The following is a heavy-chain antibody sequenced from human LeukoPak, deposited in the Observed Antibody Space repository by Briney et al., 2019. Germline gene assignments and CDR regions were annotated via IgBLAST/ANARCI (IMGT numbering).Heavy chain of an antibody. D-gene: IGHD1-26*01. CDR1: GFSFSGYW. CDR3: VRGGLMGATDY. J-gene: IGHJ4*02. V-gene: IGHV3-74*01. CDR2: INGDGSTT. Sequence: PGGSLRLSCAASGFSFSGYWMHWVRQAPGKGLVWISYINGDGSTTSHADFAEGRFTISRDNAKNTLYLQMNSLRVEDTAVYYCVRGGLMGATDYWGQGTLVTVSS.